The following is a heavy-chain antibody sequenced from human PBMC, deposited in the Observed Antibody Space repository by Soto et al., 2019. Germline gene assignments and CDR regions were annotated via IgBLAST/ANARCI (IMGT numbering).Heavy chain of an antibody. J-gene: IGHJ5*01. D-gene: IGHD2-15*01. V-gene: IGHV3-23*01. Sequence: EVQLLESGGGLVQPGRSLRLSCAASGFTFGSYAMTWVRQTPRKGREWVSAISESGYNTYYADCVKGRFTISRDNSKNTLFLQMNSLRPDDTAVYYCTKHCSGRTCDSWGQGTLVTVSS. CDR1: GFTFGSYA. CDR3: TKHCSGRTCDS. CDR2: ISESGYNT.